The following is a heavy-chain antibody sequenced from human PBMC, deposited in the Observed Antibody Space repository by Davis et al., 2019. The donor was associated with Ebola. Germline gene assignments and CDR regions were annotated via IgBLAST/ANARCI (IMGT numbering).Heavy chain of an antibody. J-gene: IGHJ4*02. CDR2: INLNTGDP. CDR3: ARGSDSSGYFVY. D-gene: IGHD3-22*01. CDR1: GDTVISYG. Sequence: AASVKVSCKTSGDTVISYGLNWVRQAPGQGLEWMGWINLNTGDPTYAQGFTGRFVFSLDTSVSTAYLQIDSLKAEDTAVYYCARGSDSSGYFVYWGQGTLVTVSS. V-gene: IGHV7-4-1*01.